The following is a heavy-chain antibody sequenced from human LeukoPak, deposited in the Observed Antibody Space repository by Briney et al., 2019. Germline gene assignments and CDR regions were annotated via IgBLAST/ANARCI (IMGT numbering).Heavy chain of an antibody. D-gene: IGHD3-22*01. CDR1: GYTFTSYY. Sequence: ASVKVSCKASGYTFTSYYMHWVRQAPGQGLEWMGWINPNSGGTNYAQKFQGRVTMTRDTSISTAYMELSRLRSDDTAVYYCARVAYYYDSSGYYGTSYYYYMDVWGKGTTVTVSS. CDR2: INPNSGGT. CDR3: ARVAYYYDSSGYYGTSYYYYMDV. V-gene: IGHV1-2*02. J-gene: IGHJ6*03.